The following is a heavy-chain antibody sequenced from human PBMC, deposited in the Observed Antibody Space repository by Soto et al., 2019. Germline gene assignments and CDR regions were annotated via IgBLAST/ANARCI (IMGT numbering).Heavy chain of an antibody. CDR2: ISGSGGST. V-gene: IGHV3-23*01. CDR1: GFTFSSYA. Sequence: PGGSLRLSCAASGFTFSSYAMSWVRQAPGKGLEWVSAISGSGGSTYYADSVKGRFTISRDNSKNTLYLQMNSLRAEDTAVYYCAKDSEYGGYGRGMDVWGQGTTVTVSS. CDR3: AKDSEYGGYGRGMDV. D-gene: IGHD4-17*01. J-gene: IGHJ6*02.